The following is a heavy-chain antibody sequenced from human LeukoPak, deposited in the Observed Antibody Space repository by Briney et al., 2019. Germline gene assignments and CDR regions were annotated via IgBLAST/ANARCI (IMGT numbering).Heavy chain of an antibody. V-gene: IGHV3-30*18. CDR2: ISYDGSNK. CDR3: AKGQVGATIDY. D-gene: IGHD1-26*01. J-gene: IGHJ4*02. CDR1: GFTFSSYR. Sequence: PGGSLRLSCAASGFTFSSYRMNWVRQAPGKGLEWVAVISYDGSNKYYADSVKGRFTISRDNSKDTLYLEMNSLRAEDTAVYYCAKGQVGATIDYWGQGTLVTVSS.